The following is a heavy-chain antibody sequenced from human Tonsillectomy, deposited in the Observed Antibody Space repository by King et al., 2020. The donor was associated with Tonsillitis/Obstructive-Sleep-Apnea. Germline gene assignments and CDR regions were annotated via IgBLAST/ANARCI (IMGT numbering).Heavy chain of an antibody. D-gene: IGHD4-11*01. J-gene: IGHJ6*03. CDR3: ARLADCTNFAYTYCYMDV. CDR1: GYTFTGYY. CDR2: INPNSGGT. Sequence: QLVQSGAEVKKPGASVKVSCKASGYTFTGYYMHWVRQAPGQGLEWMGRINPNSGGTNYAQKFQGRVTMTRDTSISTAYMELSRLRFDDTAVYYCARLADCTNFAYTYCYMDVWGKGTTVTVSS. V-gene: IGHV1-2*06.